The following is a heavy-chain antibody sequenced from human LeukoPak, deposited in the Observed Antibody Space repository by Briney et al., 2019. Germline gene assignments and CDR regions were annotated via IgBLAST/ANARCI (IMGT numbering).Heavy chain of an antibody. J-gene: IGHJ4*02. V-gene: IGHV3-21*01. CDR3: ASKAVAGTVDY. CDR2: ISTSSSSI. Sequence: GGSLRLSCAASGFTFSSYIMNWVRQAPGKGLEWVSSISTSSSSIFYADSVKCRFTISRDNAKNSMYLQMNNLRAEDTAVYYCASKAVAGTVDYWGQGTLVTVSS. D-gene: IGHD6-19*01. CDR1: GFTFSSYI.